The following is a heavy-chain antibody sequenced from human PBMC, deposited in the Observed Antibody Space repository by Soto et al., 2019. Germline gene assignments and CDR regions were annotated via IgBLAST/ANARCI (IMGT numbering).Heavy chain of an antibody. D-gene: IGHD2-15*01. Sequence: KTSETLSLTCTVSGDSVSSYYWSWIRQPPGKELEWIGYIYYNGSPEYNPSLKSRVTLSLDTSKNQFSLKLDSVTAADTAVYYCARGSVVQYWYFDLWGRGTLVTVSS. CDR3: ARGSVVQYWYFDL. CDR2: IYYNGSP. V-gene: IGHV4-59*02. J-gene: IGHJ2*01. CDR1: GDSVSSYY.